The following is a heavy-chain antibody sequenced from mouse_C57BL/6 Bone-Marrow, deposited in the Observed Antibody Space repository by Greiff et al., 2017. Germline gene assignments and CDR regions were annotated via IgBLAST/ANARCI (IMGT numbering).Heavy chain of an antibody. V-gene: IGHV1-19*01. CDR3: GRGDGYYGDFDV. CDR1: GYTFTDYY. D-gene: IGHD2-3*01. J-gene: IGHJ1*03. CDR2: INPSNGGT. Sequence: EVQLQQSGPVLVKPGASVKMSCKASGYTFTDYYMNWVKQSHGKSLEWIGVINPSNGGTSSNQKFKDKATLTVDKTSGTAYMELNSLTSEDSAVYYCGRGDGYYGDFDVWGTGTTVTVSS.